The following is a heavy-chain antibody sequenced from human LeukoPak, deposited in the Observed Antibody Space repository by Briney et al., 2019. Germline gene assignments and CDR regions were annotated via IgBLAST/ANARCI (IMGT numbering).Heavy chain of an antibody. V-gene: IGHV3-21*04. J-gene: IGHJ4*02. CDR3: ARVLSDDYDFWSGYYRGSSYFDY. Sequence: PGGSLRLSCAASGFTFSSYSMNWVRQAPVKGLEWVSSISSSSSYIYYADSVKGRFTISRDNAKNSLYLQMNSLRAEDTAVYYCARVLSDDYDFWSGYYRGSSYFDYWGQGTLVTVSS. D-gene: IGHD3-3*01. CDR1: GFTFSSYS. CDR2: ISSSSSYI.